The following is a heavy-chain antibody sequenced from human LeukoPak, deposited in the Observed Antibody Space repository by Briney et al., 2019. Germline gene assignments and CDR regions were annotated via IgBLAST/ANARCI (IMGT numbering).Heavy chain of an antibody. CDR2: IYTSGST. CDR1: GGSFSGYY. CDR3: ARDHSVTTPSV. Sequence: PSETLSLTCAVYGGSFSGYYWSWIRQPAGKGLEWIGRIYTSGSTNYNPSLKSRVTISVDTSKNQFSLKLSSVTAADTAVYYCARDHSVTTPSVWGQGTLVTVSS. J-gene: IGHJ4*02. V-gene: IGHV4-4*07. D-gene: IGHD4-17*01.